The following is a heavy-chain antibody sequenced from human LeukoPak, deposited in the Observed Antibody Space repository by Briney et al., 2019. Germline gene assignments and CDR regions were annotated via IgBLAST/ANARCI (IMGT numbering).Heavy chain of an antibody. V-gene: IGHV4-59*01. CDR2: IYDSGST. CDR1: GGSISNYY. J-gene: IGHJ4*02. CDR3: ARDRYYGSGRYYN. D-gene: IGHD3-10*01. Sequence: SETLSLTCTVSGGSISNYYWSWIRQPPGKGLEWIGYIYDSGSTNYNPSLKSRVTISVDTSKNQFSLKLSSVTAADTAVYYCARDRYYGSGRYYNWGQGTLVNVSS.